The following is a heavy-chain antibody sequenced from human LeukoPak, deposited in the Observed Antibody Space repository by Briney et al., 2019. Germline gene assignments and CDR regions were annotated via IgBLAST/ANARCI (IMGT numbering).Heavy chain of an antibody. V-gene: IGHV3-30*02. CDR3: AKGDTS. CDR2: IRYDGSDK. Sequence: GKGLEWVAFIRYDGSDKYYADSVKGRFTISRDNSKNTLYLQMNSLRTEDTAVYYCAKGDTSWGQGTLVTVSS. D-gene: IGHD2-21*02. J-gene: IGHJ5*02.